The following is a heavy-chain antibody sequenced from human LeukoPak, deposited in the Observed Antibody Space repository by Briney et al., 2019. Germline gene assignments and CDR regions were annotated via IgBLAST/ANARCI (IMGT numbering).Heavy chain of an antibody. CDR3: TRDQGGYGPFDY. V-gene: IGHV1-46*01. Sequence: GASVTVSFKASGYTFTSYYMHWVRQAPGQGLEWMGITNPSGGSTSYAQKFQGRVTMTRDTSTSTVYMELSSLRSEDTAVYYCTRDQGGYGPFDYWGQGTLVTVSS. D-gene: IGHD5-12*01. CDR1: GYTFTSYY. CDR2: TNPSGGST. J-gene: IGHJ4*02.